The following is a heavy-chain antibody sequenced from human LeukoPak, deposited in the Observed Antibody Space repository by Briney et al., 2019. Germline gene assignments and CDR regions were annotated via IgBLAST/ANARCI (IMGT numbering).Heavy chain of an antibody. Sequence: SVKVSCKASGGTFSSYAISWVRQAPGQGLEWMGGIIPIFGTANYAQKFQGRVTITADESTSTAYMELSSLRSEDTAVYYCASGPSPTSLYCSGGSCFDYWGQGTLVTVSS. D-gene: IGHD2-15*01. CDR2: IIPIFGTA. CDR3: ASGPSPTSLYCSGGSCFDY. V-gene: IGHV1-69*13. CDR1: GGTFSSYA. J-gene: IGHJ4*02.